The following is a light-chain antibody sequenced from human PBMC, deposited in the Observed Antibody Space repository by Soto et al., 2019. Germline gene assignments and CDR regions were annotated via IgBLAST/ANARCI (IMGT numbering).Light chain of an antibody. Sequence: EIVLTQSPGTLSLSPGERATLSCRASQSVSSSYLAWYQQKPGQAPRLLIYGASSRATGIPDRFSGSGSGTDFTLTISRLEPEEFAVYYCQQYSRSPVTFGQGTKVDIK. CDR3: QQYSRSPVT. V-gene: IGKV3-20*01. CDR1: QSVSSSY. J-gene: IGKJ1*01. CDR2: GAS.